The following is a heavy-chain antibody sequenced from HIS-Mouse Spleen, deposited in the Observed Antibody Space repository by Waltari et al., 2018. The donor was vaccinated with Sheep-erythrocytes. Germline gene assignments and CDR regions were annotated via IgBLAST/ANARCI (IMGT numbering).Heavy chain of an antibody. CDR2: IYYSGST. D-gene: IGHD7-27*01. J-gene: IGHJ4*02. CDR1: GGSISSGDYY. CDR3: ARALANWGSSFDY. V-gene: IGHV4-30-4*01. Sequence: QVQLQESGPGLVKPSQTLSLTCPVSGGSISSGDYYWSWIRQPPGKGLEWIGYIYYSGSTSYNPSLKSRVTISVDTSKNQFSLKLSSVTAADTAVYYCARALANWGSSFDYWGQGTLVTVSS.